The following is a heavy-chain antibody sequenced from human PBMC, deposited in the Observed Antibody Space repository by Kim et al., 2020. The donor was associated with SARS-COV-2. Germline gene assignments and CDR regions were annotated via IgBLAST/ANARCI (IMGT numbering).Heavy chain of an antibody. Sequence: SETLSLTCTVSGGSISSGSYYWSWIRQPAGNGLEWIGRIYTSGSTNYNPSLKSRVTISVDTSKNQFSLKLSSVTAADTAVYYCARGWGYDILTGYYDYFDYWGQGTLVTVSS. CDR1: GGSISSGSYY. CDR3: ARGWGYDILTGYYDYFDY. D-gene: IGHD3-9*01. J-gene: IGHJ4*02. CDR2: IYTSGST. V-gene: IGHV4-61*02.